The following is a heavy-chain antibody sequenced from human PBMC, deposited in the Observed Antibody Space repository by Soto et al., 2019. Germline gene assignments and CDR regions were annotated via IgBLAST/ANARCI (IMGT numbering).Heavy chain of an antibody. V-gene: IGHV1-8*01. CDR3: ARVDYDSSGPPYFDY. Sequence: ASVKVSCKASGYTFTSYDINWVQQATGQGLEWMGWMNPNSGNTGYAQKFQGRVTMTRNTSISTAYMELSSLGSEDTAVYYCARVDYDSSGPPYFDYWGQGTLVTVSS. CDR2: MNPNSGNT. D-gene: IGHD3-22*01. J-gene: IGHJ4*02. CDR1: GYTFTSYD.